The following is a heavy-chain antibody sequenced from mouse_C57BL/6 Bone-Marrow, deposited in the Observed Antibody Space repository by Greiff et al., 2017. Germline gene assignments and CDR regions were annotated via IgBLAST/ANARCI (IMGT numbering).Heavy chain of an antibody. CDR2: LWGDGST. J-gene: IGHJ1*03. D-gene: IGHD1-1*01. CDR1: GFSLTSYG. Sequence: VHLVESGPGLVAPSQSLSITCTVSGFSLTSYGVSWVRQPPGKGLAWLGVLWGDGSTNYHSALISRLCISKDNSKSQVFLKLNSLQTDDTATYYCAKPGLITAVVEGYFDVWGTGTTVTVSS. CDR3: AKPGLITAVVEGYFDV. V-gene: IGHV2-3*01.